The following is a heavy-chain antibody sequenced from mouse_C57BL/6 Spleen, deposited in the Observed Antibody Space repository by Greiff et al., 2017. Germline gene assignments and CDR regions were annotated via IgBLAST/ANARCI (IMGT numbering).Heavy chain of an antibody. Sequence: VQLQQSGPGLVKPSQSLSLTCSVTGYSITSGYYWNWIRQFPGNKLEWMGYISYDGSNNYNPSLKNRISITRDTSKNQFFLKLNSVTTEDTATYYCASLLYYGSPFDYSGQGTTLTVSS. V-gene: IGHV3-6*01. D-gene: IGHD1-1*01. J-gene: IGHJ2*01. CDR1: GYSITSGYY. CDR2: ISYDGSN. CDR3: ASLLYYGSPFDY.